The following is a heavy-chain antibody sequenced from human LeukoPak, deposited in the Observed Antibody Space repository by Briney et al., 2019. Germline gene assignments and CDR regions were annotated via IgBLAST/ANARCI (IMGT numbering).Heavy chain of an antibody. J-gene: IGHJ4*02. Sequence: SETLSLTCTVPGGSISSYYWSWIRQPPGKGLEWIGYIYYSGSTNYNPSLKSRVTISVDTSKNQFSLKLSSVTAADTAVYYCARHSVAAAGTFDYWGQGTLVTVSS. CDR1: GGSISSYY. CDR2: IYYSGST. V-gene: IGHV4-59*08. CDR3: ARHSVAAAGTFDY. D-gene: IGHD6-13*01.